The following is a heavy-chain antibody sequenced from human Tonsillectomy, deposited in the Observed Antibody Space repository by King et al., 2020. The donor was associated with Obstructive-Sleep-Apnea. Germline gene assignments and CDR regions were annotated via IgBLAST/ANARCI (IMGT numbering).Heavy chain of an antibody. J-gene: IGHJ6*02. CDR1: GFTFSDYY. CDR2: ISTRSSYT. D-gene: IGHD3-22*01. CDR3: ARDGLAYYDSSVYPPYYGMDV. Sequence: HVQLVESGGGLVKPGGSLRLSCAASGFTFSDYYMSWIRQAPGKGLEWISYISTRSSYTNYADSVEGRFTISRDNAKNSLYLQMNSLRAEDTAVYYCARDGLAYYDSSVYPPYYGMDVWGQGTTVTVSS. V-gene: IGHV3-11*06.